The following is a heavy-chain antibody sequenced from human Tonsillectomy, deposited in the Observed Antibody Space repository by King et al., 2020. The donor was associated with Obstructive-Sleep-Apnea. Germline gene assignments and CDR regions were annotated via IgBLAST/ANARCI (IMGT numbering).Heavy chain of an antibody. CDR1: GYSFTNYW. CDR3: AGHVVGAKFDFDF. D-gene: IGHD1-26*01. Sequence: QLVQSGAEVKKPGESLRISCKGSGYSFTNYWISWVRQMPGKGLEWMGRIDPSDSYIDYSPSFQGHVTISADKSISTAYLQWSSLKASDTAMYYCAGHVVGAKFDFDFWGQGTLVTVSS. J-gene: IGHJ4*02. V-gene: IGHV5-10-1*03. CDR2: IDPSDSYI.